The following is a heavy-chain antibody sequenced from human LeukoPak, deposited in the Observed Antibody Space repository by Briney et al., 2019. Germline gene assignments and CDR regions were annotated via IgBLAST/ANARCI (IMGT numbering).Heavy chain of an antibody. V-gene: IGHV4-34*01. J-gene: IGHJ5*02. CDR3: ARERASNNHNNWLDP. Sequence: PSNTVSLTCGVYGEPFNDYYWSWIREAPGKGLEWIGEINHSGVTNYNPSLKSRVSISIDTSVKQCLLRLSPVTAADTAVYYCARERASNNHNNWLDPWGQGTLVTVSS. CDR2: INHSGVT. D-gene: IGHD1-14*01. CDR1: GEPFNDYY.